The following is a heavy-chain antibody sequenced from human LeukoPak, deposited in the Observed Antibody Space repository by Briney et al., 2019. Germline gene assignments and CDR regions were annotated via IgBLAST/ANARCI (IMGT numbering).Heavy chain of an antibody. D-gene: IGHD5-12*01. Sequence: PGGSLRLSCAASGFAFSSYAMHWVRQAPGKGLEWVAVISYDGSDKYYADSVKGRFTISRDSSSNTPYLQMNGLRAEDTAIYYCARPGMATITFFDYWGQGTLVTVSS. V-gene: IGHV3-30-3*01. CDR1: GFAFSSYA. J-gene: IGHJ4*02. CDR2: ISYDGSDK. CDR3: ARPGMATITFFDY.